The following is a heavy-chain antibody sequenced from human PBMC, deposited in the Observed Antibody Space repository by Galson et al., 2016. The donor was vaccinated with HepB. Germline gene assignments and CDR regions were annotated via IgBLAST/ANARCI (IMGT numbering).Heavy chain of an antibody. CDR1: GDSFTSYG. V-gene: IGHV1-18*01. D-gene: IGHD3-10*01. Sequence: SVKVSCKALGDSFTSYGVNWVRQAPGQGLEWMGWTSPHNGDVKDAPNFQGRVTLTTDTSASTAFLELRSLRSDDTAVYFCAIDYLGSGSYLWGQGTLVTVSS. CDR2: TSPHNGDV. J-gene: IGHJ4*02. CDR3: AIDYLGSGSYL.